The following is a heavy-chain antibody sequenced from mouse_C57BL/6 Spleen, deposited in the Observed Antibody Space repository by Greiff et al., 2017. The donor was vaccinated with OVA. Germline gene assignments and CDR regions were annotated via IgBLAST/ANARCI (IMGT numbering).Heavy chain of an antibody. CDR2: IYPSDSET. CDR1: GYTFTSYW. Sequence: QVQLQQPGAELVRPGSSVKLSCKASGYTFTSYWMDWVKQRPGQGLEWIGNIYPSDSETHYNQKFKDKATLTVDKSSSTAYMQLSSLTSADSAVYYCARCYYDYGAMDYWGQGTSVTVSS. J-gene: IGHJ4*01. V-gene: IGHV1-61*01. CDR3: ARCYYDYGAMDY. D-gene: IGHD2-4*01.